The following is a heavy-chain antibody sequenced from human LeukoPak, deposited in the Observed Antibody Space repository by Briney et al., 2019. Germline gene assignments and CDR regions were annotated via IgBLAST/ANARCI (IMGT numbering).Heavy chain of an antibody. V-gene: IGHV3-7*01. Sequence: PGGSLRLSCEVSGITFRKYWMTWVRQVPGKGLEWVASINEDGSSKWYVDSVKGRFTVSRDNAENSLHLQLNSLRVDDTAVYYCTRDYSNARDYWGQGTLVTVSS. CDR1: GITFRKYW. CDR3: TRDYSNARDY. CDR2: INEDGSSK. D-gene: IGHD2-21*01. J-gene: IGHJ4*02.